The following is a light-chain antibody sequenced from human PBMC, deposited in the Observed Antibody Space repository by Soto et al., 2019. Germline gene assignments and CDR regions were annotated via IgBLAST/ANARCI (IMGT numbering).Light chain of an antibody. CDR3: QQYNNWPPWT. CDR1: QSVSTN. V-gene: IGKV3-15*01. J-gene: IGKJ1*01. CDR2: GAA. Sequence: EILMTQSPATLSVSPGERATLSCRASQSVSTNLAWYQQKAGQAPRLLIYGAAISATGIPARFSGSGSGTVFTLTISSLQSEDFAVYYCQQYNNWPPWTFGQGTKVEIK.